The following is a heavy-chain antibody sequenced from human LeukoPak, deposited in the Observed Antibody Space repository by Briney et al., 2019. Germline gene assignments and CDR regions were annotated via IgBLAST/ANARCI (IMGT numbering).Heavy chain of an antibody. CDR1: GDSINSLDL. CDR3: ARSNTQYCSGGSCYPYFDY. CDR2: MYLSGTT. V-gene: IGHV4-4*02. D-gene: IGHD2-15*01. Sequence: SETLSLTCTVSGDSINSLDLWSWVRQPPGKGLEWIGEMYLSGTTHSNPSVKSRVTISIDKSKNQFSLKLSSVTAADTAVYYCARSNTQYCSGGSCYPYFDYWGQGTLVTVSS. J-gene: IGHJ4*02.